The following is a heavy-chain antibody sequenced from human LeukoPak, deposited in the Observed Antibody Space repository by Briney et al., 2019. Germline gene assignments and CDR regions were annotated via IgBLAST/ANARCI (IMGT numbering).Heavy chain of an antibody. J-gene: IGHJ4*02. CDR1: GFRLRSYW. CDR3: ARSRRRELLGTYFDY. D-gene: IGHD1-26*01. CDR2: ISYDGNNK. Sequence: GGSLRLSCVVSGFRLRSYWMHWVRQAPGKGLEWVAVISYDGNNKYYADSVKGRFTISRDNSKNTLYLQMNSLRPEDTAVYYCARSRRRELLGTYFDYWGQGTLVTVSS. V-gene: IGHV3-30*19.